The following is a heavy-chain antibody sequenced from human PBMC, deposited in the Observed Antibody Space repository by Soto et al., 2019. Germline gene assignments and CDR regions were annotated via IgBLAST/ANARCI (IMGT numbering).Heavy chain of an antibody. CDR3: VRDSSGYYSAPTFDY. V-gene: IGHV3-30-3*01. Sequence: GGSLRLSCAASGFTFSSSAMHWVRQAPGKGLEWVAVISYDGSKKYYADSVKGRFTISRDNSKNTLYLQMNSLRAEDTAVYYCVRDSSGYYSAPTFDYWGQGTLVTVSS. CDR1: GFTFSSSA. J-gene: IGHJ4*02. D-gene: IGHD3-22*01. CDR2: ISYDGSKK.